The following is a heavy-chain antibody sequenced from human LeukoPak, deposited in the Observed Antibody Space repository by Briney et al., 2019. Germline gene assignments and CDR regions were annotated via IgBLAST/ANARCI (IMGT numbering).Heavy chain of an antibody. CDR2: IWHDGSNK. J-gene: IGHJ2*01. CDR3: ARDQRSWYFDL. CDR1: GFTFSNYG. Sequence: GRSLRLSCAASGFTFSNYGMHWVRQAPGKGLEWVAVIWHDGSNKNHVDSVRGRFTISRDNSKNTLYLQMNSLRAEDTAVYYCARDQRSWYFDLWGRGILVTVSS. V-gene: IGHV3-33*01.